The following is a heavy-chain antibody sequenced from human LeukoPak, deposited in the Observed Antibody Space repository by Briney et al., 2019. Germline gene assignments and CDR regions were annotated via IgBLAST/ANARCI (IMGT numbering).Heavy chain of an antibody. Sequence: GGSLRLSCAASGLTFSSYWMHWVRQAPGKGLVWVSRINRDGSITSYGDSEKGRFTISRDNAKNTLYLQMSSLRAEDTAVYYCAKENYYGMDAWGQGTTVTVSS. CDR3: AKENYYGMDA. J-gene: IGHJ6*02. CDR2: INRDGSIT. CDR1: GLTFSSYW. V-gene: IGHV3-74*01.